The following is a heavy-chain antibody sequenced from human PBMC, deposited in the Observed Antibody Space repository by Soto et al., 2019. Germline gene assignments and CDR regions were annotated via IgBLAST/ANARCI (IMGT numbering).Heavy chain of an antibody. D-gene: IGHD3-10*01. CDR2: IKQDGSEG. Sequence: EVQLVDSGGGLVHPGGSLRLSCAASGFTFSSYWMSWVRQAPGKGLEWVANIKQDGSEGCYVDSVKGRFTISRDNAKNSLYLQMNSLRAEDTAVYYCAREGRGVYIDYWGQGTLVTVSS. CDR3: AREGRGVYIDY. CDR1: GFTFSSYW. J-gene: IGHJ4*02. V-gene: IGHV3-7*01.